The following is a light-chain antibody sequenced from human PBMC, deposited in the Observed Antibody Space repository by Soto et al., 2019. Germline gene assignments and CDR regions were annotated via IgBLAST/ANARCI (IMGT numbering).Light chain of an antibody. CDR2: GAS. Sequence: EIVLTQSPGTLSLSPGERATLSCRASQSVSSSYLAWYQQKPGQAPRLLIYGASSRATGIPDRFSGSGSGTGFTLTISRLEPEDFAVYYCQQYGSSPSTFGQGTNVDIK. CDR3: QQYGSSPST. CDR1: QSVSSSY. V-gene: IGKV3-20*01. J-gene: IGKJ1*01.